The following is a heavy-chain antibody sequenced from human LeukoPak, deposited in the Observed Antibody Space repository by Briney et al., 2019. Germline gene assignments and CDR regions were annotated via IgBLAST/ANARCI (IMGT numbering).Heavy chain of an antibody. CDR2: IDPSDSYT. CDR3: AGRGLYSSSWSPFDY. CDR1: GYSFTSYW. V-gene: IGHV5-10-1*01. Sequence: GESLRISCKGSGYSFTSYWISWVRQMPGKGLEWMGRIDPSDSYTNYSPSFQGHVTISADKSISTAYLQWSSLKASDTAMYYCAGRGLYSSSWSPFDYWGQGTLVTVSS. D-gene: IGHD6-13*01. J-gene: IGHJ4*02.